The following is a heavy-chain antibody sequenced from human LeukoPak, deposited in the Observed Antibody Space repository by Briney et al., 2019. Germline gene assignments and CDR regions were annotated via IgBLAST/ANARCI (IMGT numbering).Heavy chain of an antibody. D-gene: IGHD3-10*01. CDR3: ASPYYYGSGSYSRVDY. Sequence: PSETLSLTCTVSGGSISSSSYYWGWIRQPPGKWLEWIGSIYYSGSTYYNPSLKSRVTISVDTSKNQFSLKLSSVTAADTAVYYCASPYYYGSGSYSRVDYWGQGTLVTVS. CDR1: GGSISSSSYY. CDR2: IYYSGST. J-gene: IGHJ4*02. V-gene: IGHV4-39*01.